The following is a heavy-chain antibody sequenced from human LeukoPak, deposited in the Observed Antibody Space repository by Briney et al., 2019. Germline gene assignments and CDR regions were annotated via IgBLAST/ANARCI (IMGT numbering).Heavy chain of an antibody. Sequence: ASVKVSCKASGGTFSGYAISWVRQAPGQGLEWMGWINPNSGGTNYAQKFQGRVTMTRDTSISTAYMELSRLRSDDTAVYYCARDIAVAGTIWFDPWGQGTLVTVSS. CDR2: INPNSGGT. D-gene: IGHD6-19*01. V-gene: IGHV1-2*02. CDR3: ARDIAVAGTIWFDP. J-gene: IGHJ5*02. CDR1: GGTFSGYA.